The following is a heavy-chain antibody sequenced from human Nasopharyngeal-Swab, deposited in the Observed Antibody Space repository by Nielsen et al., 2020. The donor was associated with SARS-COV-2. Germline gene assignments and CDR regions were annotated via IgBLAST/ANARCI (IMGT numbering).Heavy chain of an antibody. D-gene: IGHD1-26*01. CDR1: GFTFSSSA. Sequence: GESLKISCAASGFTFSSSAISWVRQAPGMGLEWVSVIGAAGNTIYADSVKGRFTISRDNSKNTVYLQMNSLRAEDTAVYYCAKYLGSGSYQAFCDYWGQGTLVTVSS. CDR3: AKYLGSGSYQAFCDY. J-gene: IGHJ4*02. CDR2: IGAAGNT. V-gene: IGHV3-23*01.